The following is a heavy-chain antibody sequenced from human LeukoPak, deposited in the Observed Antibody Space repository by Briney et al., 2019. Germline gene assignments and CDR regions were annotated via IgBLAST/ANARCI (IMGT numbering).Heavy chain of an antibody. CDR2: IYYSGST. CDR3: ARGSSGWSYYFDY. J-gene: IGHJ4*02. D-gene: IGHD6-19*01. V-gene: IGHV4-39*01. CDR1: GGSISSSSYY. Sequence: SETLSLTCTVYGGSISSSSYYSGWIRQPPGKGLEWIGSIYYSGSTYYNPSLKSRVTISVDTSKNQFSLKLSSVTAADTAVYYCARGSSGWSYYFDYWGQGTLVTVSS.